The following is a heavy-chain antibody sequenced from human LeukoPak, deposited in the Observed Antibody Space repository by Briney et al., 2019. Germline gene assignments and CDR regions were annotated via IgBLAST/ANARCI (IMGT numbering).Heavy chain of an antibody. CDR2: IYYSGST. D-gene: IGHD3-3*01. CDR1: GGSISSYY. J-gene: IGHJ5*02. Sequence: PSETLSLTCTVSGGSISSYYWGWIRQPPGKGLEWIGYIYYSGSTYYNPSLKSRVTISVDTSKNQFSLKLSSVTAADTAVYYCARAEYDFWSGYPNWFDPWGQGTLVTVFS. CDR3: ARAEYDFWSGYPNWFDP. V-gene: IGHV4-59*08.